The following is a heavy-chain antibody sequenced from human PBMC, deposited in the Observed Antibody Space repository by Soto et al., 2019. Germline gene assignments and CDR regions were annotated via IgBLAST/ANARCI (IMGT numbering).Heavy chain of an antibody. Sequence: QVQLVESGGGVVQPGRSLGLSCAASGFTFSSYTMHWVRQAPGKGLEWVAVISYDGSNKYYADSVKGRFTISRDNSKNTLYLQMNSLRAEDTAVYYCAREGGVYGSGSYFWDSWGQGTLVSVSS. CDR1: GFTFSSYT. V-gene: IGHV3-30-3*01. D-gene: IGHD3-10*01. CDR3: AREGGVYGSGSYFWDS. CDR2: ISYDGSNK. J-gene: IGHJ4*02.